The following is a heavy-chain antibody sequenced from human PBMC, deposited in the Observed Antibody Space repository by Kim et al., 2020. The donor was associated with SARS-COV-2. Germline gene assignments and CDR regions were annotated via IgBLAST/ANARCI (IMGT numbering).Heavy chain of an antibody. CDR2: IYYSGST. CDR3: ARVPRDSSGWYSYFDF. Sequence: SETLSLTCTVSGDSISTYYWNWIRQPPGKGLEWIGYIYYSGSTNYNPSLKRRVSISVDTSKAQFSLKLTSAAAVDTAVYYCARVPRDSSGWYSYFDFWGQGTLVTVSS. D-gene: IGHD6-19*01. J-gene: IGHJ4*02. CDR1: GDSISTYY. V-gene: IGHV4-59*01.